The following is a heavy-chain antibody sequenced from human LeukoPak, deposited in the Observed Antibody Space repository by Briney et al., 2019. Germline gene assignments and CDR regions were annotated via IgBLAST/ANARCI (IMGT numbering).Heavy chain of an antibody. CDR3: AKGETTWELPHDY. J-gene: IGHJ4*02. Sequence: GGSLRLSCAVSGFTFSTYAMNWVRQAPGQGLEWVSAISGSGGSTYYADSVKGRFTISRDKSKNTLYLQMNSLRAEDTAVYYCAKGETTWELPHDYWGQGTLVTVSS. CDR2: ISGSGGST. CDR1: GFTFSTYA. D-gene: IGHD1-26*01. V-gene: IGHV3-23*01.